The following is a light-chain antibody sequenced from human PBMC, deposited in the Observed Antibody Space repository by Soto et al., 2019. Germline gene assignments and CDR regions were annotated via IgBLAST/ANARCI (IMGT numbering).Light chain of an antibody. CDR2: GNN. J-gene: IGLJ2*01. V-gene: IGLV1-40*01. Sequence: QSVLTQPPSVSGAPGQRVTISCTGSSSNIGAGFDVHWYQQPPKTAPKLLIYGNNNRPSGVPDRFSGSKSGTSASLAITGLQAEDEADYYCQSYDSSLSVSVFGGGTKLTVL. CDR3: QSYDSSLSVSV. CDR1: SSNIGAGFD.